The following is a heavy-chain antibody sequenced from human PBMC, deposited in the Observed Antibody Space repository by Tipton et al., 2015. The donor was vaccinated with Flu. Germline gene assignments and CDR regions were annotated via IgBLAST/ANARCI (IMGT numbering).Heavy chain of an antibody. Sequence: TLSLTCTVSGGSMNNYYWSWIRQSPGKGLEWIGYIGYSGSTDYNPSLKSRVSMSIDMSRNQFSLKLTSVTAADTAIYYCARHSDSAGGSYRLFDTWGQGTLVTVSS. CDR1: GGSMNNYY. CDR3: ARHSDSAGGSYRLFDT. J-gene: IGHJ5*02. D-gene: IGHD1-26*01. CDR2: IGYSGST. V-gene: IGHV4-59*08.